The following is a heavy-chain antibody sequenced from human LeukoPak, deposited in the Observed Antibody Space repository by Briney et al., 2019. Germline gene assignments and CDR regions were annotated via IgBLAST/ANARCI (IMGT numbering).Heavy chain of an antibody. CDR2: IYYTGST. CDR1: GGSISSYY. CDR3: ARRWGGAAFDI. J-gene: IGHJ3*02. D-gene: IGHD3-16*01. V-gene: IGHV4-59*08. Sequence: SETLSLTCIVSGGSISSYYWSWIRQPPGKGLECIGYIYYTGSTKYNPSLKSRANISLDTSKDQFSLKLSSMTAADTAVYYCARRWGGAAFDIWGQGTMVTVSS.